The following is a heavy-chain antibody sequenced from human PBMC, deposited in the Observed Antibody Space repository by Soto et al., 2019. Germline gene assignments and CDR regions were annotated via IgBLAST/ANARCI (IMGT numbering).Heavy chain of an antibody. V-gene: IGHV3-11*01. CDR1: GVTLSDNS. CDR2: ISSSGSII. Sequence: XGSLRLSCAASGVTLSDNSMSWIRQAPGKGLEWVSYISSSGSIIYYADSVKGRFTISRDNAKNSLYLQMNSLRAEDTAVYYCARDLGYYESDGYFDYWGQGALVTVSS. D-gene: IGHD3-22*01. CDR3: ARDLGYYESDGYFDY. J-gene: IGHJ4*02.